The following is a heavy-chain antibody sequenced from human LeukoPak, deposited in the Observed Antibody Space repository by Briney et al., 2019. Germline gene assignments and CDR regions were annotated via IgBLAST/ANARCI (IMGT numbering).Heavy chain of an antibody. V-gene: IGHV3-23*01. CDR1: GFTFSTYL. Sequence: GGSLRPSCAPSGFTFSTYLMTWVRPAHGRGLEWVSAIRGSGGTTYYADSIKGRFTISRDNSKNTVFLQMNSLRAEDTATYYCAKGYRWELHHWGQGGLLIVSS. CDR3: AKGYRWELHH. D-gene: IGHD1-26*01. J-gene: IGHJ5*02. CDR2: IRGSGGTT.